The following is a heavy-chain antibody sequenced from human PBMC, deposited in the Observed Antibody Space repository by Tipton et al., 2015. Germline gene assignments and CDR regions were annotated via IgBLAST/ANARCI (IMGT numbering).Heavy chain of an antibody. V-gene: IGHV4-61*01. J-gene: IGHJ6*02. CDR3: ARDLEHGMDG. CDR1: GGSVSSGSYY. Sequence: PGLVKPSETLSLTCTVSGGSVSSGSYYWSWIRQPPGKGLEWIGYISFSDTTHYNPSLKSRITISLNTSKNQFSLKMSSVTAADTAVYFCARDLEHGMDGWGQGTTVTVS. CDR2: ISFSDTT.